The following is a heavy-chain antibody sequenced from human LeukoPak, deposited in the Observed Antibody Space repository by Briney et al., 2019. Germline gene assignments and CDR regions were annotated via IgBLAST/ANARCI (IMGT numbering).Heavy chain of an antibody. J-gene: IGHJ6*02. CDR3: ARFRGYSGYDFRPHYYYYGMDV. CDR1: GGSFSGSY. V-gene: IGHV4-59*01. Sequence: SETLSLTCAVSGGSFSGSYWTWIRQPPGKGLEWLGYIYYSGSTNYNPSLKSRVTISVDTSKNQFSLKLSSVTAADTAVYYCARFRGYSGYDFRPHYYYYGMDVWGQGTSVAVSS. CDR2: IYYSGST. D-gene: IGHD5-12*01.